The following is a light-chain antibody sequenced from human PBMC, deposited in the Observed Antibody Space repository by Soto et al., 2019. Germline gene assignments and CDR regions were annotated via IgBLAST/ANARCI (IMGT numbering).Light chain of an antibody. CDR3: SSYTSSSIDYV. J-gene: IGLJ1*01. CDR2: EVS. CDR1: SSDVGVYNY. Sequence: QSVLTQPASVSGSPGQSITISCTGTSSDVGVYNYVSWYQQHPGKAPKLMIYEVSNRPSGVSNRFSGSKSGNTASLTISGLQAEDEADYYCSSYTSSSIDYVFGTRTKLTVL. V-gene: IGLV2-14*01.